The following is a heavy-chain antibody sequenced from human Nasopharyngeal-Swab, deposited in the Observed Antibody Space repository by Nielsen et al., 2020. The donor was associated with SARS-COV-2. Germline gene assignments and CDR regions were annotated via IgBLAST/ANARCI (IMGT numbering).Heavy chain of an antibody. Sequence: ASVKVSCKASGYTFTDYNMHWVRQAPGQGLEWMGWMKPNSGVTNYAQNFQGGVTMASDTSSNTAYMELSRLTSDDTAVYFCARDRSTTGWNDAFDIWGQGTVVTVSS. D-gene: IGHD1-1*01. CDR3: ARDRSTTGWNDAFDI. J-gene: IGHJ3*02. CDR2: MKPNSGVT. V-gene: IGHV1-2*02. CDR1: GYTFTDYN.